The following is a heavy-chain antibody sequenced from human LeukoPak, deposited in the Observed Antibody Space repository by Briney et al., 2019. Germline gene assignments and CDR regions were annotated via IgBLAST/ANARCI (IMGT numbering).Heavy chain of an antibody. J-gene: IGHJ4*01. Sequence: GGSLRLSCAASGFTFSSYSMNWVRQTPGKGLEWVSSISSSSTYIFYADSVKGRFTISRDNTKNSLYLQMNSLRAEDTAVYYCAREPAPVILWGQGTLVTVSS. CDR3: AREPAPVIL. CDR1: GFTFSSYS. V-gene: IGHV3-21*01. CDR2: ISSSSTYI. D-gene: IGHD2-21*01.